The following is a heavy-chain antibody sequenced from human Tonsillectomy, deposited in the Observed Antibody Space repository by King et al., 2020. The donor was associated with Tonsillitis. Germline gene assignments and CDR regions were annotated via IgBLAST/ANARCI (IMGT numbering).Heavy chain of an antibody. CDR1: GFTFSISA. J-gene: IGHJ3*02. V-gene: IGHV3-23*04. CDR2: ISGSAGST. CDR3: AKDDYGEWNDAFDI. D-gene: IGHD4-17*01. Sequence: DVQLVESGGGLVQPGGSLRLSCAASGFTFSISAMSWVRQAPGKGLEWVAVISGSAGSTYYADSVKGRFTISRDNSKNTLYLQMNSLRVEDTAVYNCAKDDYGEWNDAFDIWGQGTMVTVSS.